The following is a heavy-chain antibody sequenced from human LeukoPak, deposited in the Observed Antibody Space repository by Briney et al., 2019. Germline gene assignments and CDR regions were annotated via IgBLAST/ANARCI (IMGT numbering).Heavy chain of an antibody. CDR2: ISIRGSTI. J-gene: IGHJ6*04. CDR1: GFTFSSYA. D-gene: IGHD3-10*02. CDR3: AELGITMIGGV. Sequence: GGSLRLSCAASGFTFSSYAMSWISQAPGKGLEWLSYISIRGSTIYYADSVKGRFTISRDNAKNSLYLQMNSLRAEDTAVYYCAELGITMIGGVWGKGTTVTISS. V-gene: IGHV3-11*04.